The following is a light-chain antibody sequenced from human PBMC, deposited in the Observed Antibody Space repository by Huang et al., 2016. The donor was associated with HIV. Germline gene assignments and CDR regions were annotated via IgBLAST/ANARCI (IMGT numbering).Light chain of an antibody. Sequence: EIVLTQSPATLSLSPGERATLSCRASQSVANYLAWYQQNHAQAPRHLIYDTSNRATGIPARFSGSGSGTDFTLTISSLEPEDFAVYYCQQRSNWITFGQGTRLEIK. V-gene: IGKV3-11*01. CDR2: DTS. CDR1: QSVANY. CDR3: QQRSNWIT. J-gene: IGKJ5*01.